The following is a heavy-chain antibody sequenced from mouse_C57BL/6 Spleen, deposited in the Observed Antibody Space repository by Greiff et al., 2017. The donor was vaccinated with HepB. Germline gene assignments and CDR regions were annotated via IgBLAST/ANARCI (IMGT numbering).Heavy chain of an antibody. J-gene: IGHJ3*01. CDR3: AKWIYYDYDDPFAY. Sequence: QVQLQQPGAELVRPGTSVKLSCKASGYTFTSYWMHWVKQRPGQGLEWIGVIDPSDSYTNYNQKFKGKATLTVDTSSSTAYMQLSSLTSEDSAVYYCAKWIYYDYDDPFAYWGQGTLVTVSA. D-gene: IGHD2-4*01. CDR1: GYTFTSYW. V-gene: IGHV1-59*01. CDR2: IDPSDSYT.